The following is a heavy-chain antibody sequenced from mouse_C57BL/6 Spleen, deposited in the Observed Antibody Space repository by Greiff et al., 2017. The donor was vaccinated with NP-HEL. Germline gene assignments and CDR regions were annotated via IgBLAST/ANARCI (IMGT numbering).Heavy chain of an antibody. J-gene: IGHJ4*01. Sequence: EVKLMESGGGLVKPGGSLKLSCAASGFTFSSYTMSWVRQTPEKRLEWVATISGGGGNTYYPDSVKGRFTISRDNAKNTLYLQMSSLRSEDTALYYCARHSVYYNAMDYWGQGTSVTVSS. D-gene: IGHD2-1*01. CDR3: ARHSVYYNAMDY. CDR1: GFTFSSYT. V-gene: IGHV5-9*01. CDR2: ISGGGGNT.